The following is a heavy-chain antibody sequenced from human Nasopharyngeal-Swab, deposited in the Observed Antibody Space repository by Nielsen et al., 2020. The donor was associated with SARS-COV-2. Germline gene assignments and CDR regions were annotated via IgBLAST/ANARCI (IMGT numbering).Heavy chain of an antibody. D-gene: IGHD6-19*01. J-gene: IGHJ5*02. Sequence: WIRQPPGKGPEWVALISYDGSYSYYADSMKGRFTISRDNSKNTLYLQVDSLRTDDTAVYYCAKDVLSSGWWGFDPWGQGTQVTVSS. CDR2: ISYDGSYS. V-gene: IGHV3-30*18. CDR3: AKDVLSSGWWGFDP.